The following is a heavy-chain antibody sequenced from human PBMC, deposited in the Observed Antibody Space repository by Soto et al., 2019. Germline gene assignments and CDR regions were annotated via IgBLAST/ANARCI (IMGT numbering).Heavy chain of an antibody. D-gene: IGHD3-3*01. CDR2: ITHSGST. CDR1: GGSFSGYY. V-gene: IGHV4-34*01. CDR3: ARRKSGYYPYYYYYYMDV. Sequence: QVQLQQWGAGLLKPSETLSLTCAVYGGSFSGYYWSWIRQPPGKGLEWIGEITHSGSTNYKPSLKSRVSISVDTSKNQFSLKLSSVTAADTAVYYCARRKSGYYPYYYYYYMDVWGKGTTVTVSS. J-gene: IGHJ6*03.